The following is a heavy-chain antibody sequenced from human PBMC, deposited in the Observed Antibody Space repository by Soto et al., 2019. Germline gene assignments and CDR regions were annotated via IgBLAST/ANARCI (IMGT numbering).Heavy chain of an antibody. CDR2: ISWNSGNI. V-gene: IGHV3-9*01. Sequence: EVQLVESGGGLAQPGRSLRLSCAASGFTFDDYAMHWVRQAPGKGLEWVSGISWNSGNIGYADSVKGRFTISRDNAKNSLYLQMNRLRTEDTALYYCEKGRGGSYGRYYFDYWGQGALVTVSS. CDR3: EKGRGGSYGRYYFDY. J-gene: IGHJ4*02. CDR1: GFTFDDYA. D-gene: IGHD1-26*01.